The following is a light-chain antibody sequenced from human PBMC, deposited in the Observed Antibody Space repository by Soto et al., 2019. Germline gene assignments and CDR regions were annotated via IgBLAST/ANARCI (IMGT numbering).Light chain of an antibody. V-gene: IGLV4-69*01. CDR1: SGHSNYA. CDR3: QTWGSGIVV. J-gene: IGLJ2*01. Sequence: QSVLTQSPSASASLGTSVKLTSTLSSGHSNYAIAWHQQQSEKGPRYLMKLNSDGSHSKGDGIPDRFSGSSSGAERYLTISSLQSEDEADYCCQTWGSGIVVFGGGTQLTVL. CDR2: LNSDGSH.